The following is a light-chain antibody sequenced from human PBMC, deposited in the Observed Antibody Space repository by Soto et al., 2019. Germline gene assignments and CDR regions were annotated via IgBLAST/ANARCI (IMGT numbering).Light chain of an antibody. J-gene: IGKJ2*01. V-gene: IGKV3-15*01. Sequence: EVVMTQSPATLSASPGDRVILSCRASQSIGNNLAWYQQRPGQAPRVLMYGASSRATDTPARFSGSGSATDFTLTISILQSEDFAVYYCQQYNDWPPYTFGQGTKLEIK. CDR1: QSIGNN. CDR2: GAS. CDR3: QQYNDWPPYT.